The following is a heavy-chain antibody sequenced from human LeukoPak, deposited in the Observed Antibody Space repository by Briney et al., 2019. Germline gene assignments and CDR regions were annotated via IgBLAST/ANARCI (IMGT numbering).Heavy chain of an antibody. CDR2: ISSIGSTI. J-gene: IGHJ6*04. CDR3: AELGINMIGGV. D-gene: IGHD3-10*02. Sequence: GGSLRLSCAASGFTFSSYEMNWVRQAPGKGLERVSYISSIGSTIYYADSVKGRFTISRDNDKNSLQMNSMRAEDTAVYYCAELGINMIGGVWGKGTTVTISS. V-gene: IGHV3-48*03. CDR1: GFTFSSYE.